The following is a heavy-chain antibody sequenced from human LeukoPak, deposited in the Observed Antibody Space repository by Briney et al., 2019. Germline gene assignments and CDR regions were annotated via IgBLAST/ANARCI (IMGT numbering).Heavy chain of an antibody. V-gene: IGHV3-33*03. D-gene: IGHD3-3*01. CDR1: GFTFSSYG. CDR3: AKRHVLEWLLVDS. CDR2: IWYDGSNK. Sequence: QPGRSLRLSCAASGFTFSSYGMHWVRQAPGKGLEWVAVIWYDGSNKYYADSVKGRFTISRDNSKNTLYLEVNSLRAEDTAVYYCAKRHVLEWLLVDSWGQGTLVTVSS. J-gene: IGHJ4*02.